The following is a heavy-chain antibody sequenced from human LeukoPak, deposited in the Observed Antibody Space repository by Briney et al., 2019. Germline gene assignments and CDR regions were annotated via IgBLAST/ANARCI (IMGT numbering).Heavy chain of an antibody. J-gene: IGHJ4*02. CDR1: GYAFIGYF. D-gene: IGHD4-11*01. V-gene: IGHV1-69*13. CDR3: ARGPTVTYYFDY. Sequence: SVKVSCKASGYAFIGYFMHWLRQAPGQGLEWMGGIIPIFGTANYAQKFQGRVTITADESTSTAYMELSSLRSEDTAVYYCARGPTVTYYFDYWGQGTLVTVSS. CDR2: IIPIFGTA.